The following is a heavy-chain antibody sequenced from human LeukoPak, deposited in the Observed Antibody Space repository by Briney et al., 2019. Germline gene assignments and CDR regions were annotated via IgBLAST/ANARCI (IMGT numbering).Heavy chain of an antibody. CDR3: ARVTSSRGAIDI. CDR1: GFTFSNYG. CDR2: IWYDGGNK. V-gene: IGHV3-33*08. J-gene: IGHJ3*02. Sequence: PGGSLRLSCAASGFTFSNYGMHWVRQAPGKGLEWVAVIWYDGGNKYYADSVKGRFTISRDNAKNTLYLQMNSLRAEDTAMYYCARVTSSRGAIDIWGQGTMVTVSS. D-gene: IGHD6-13*01.